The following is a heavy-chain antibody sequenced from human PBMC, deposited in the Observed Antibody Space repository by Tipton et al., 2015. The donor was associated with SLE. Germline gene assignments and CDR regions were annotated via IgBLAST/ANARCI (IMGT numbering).Heavy chain of an antibody. Sequence: TLSLTCTVSGGSISSYYWSWIRQPPGKGLEWIGRVYTSGATNYNPSLKSRVTISQDTSKNQFSLKLSSVTAADTALYYCARGHPHIVVVIGGGWFDPWGQGTLVTVSS. V-gene: IGHV4-4*07. CDR1: GGSISSYY. CDR2: VYTSGAT. J-gene: IGHJ5*02. CDR3: ARGHPHIVVVIGGGWFDP. D-gene: IGHD2-21*01.